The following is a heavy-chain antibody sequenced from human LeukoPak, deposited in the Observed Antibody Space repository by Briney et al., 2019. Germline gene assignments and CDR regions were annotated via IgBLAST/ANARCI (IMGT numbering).Heavy chain of an antibody. D-gene: IGHD4-17*01. CDR3: ARPVTGWFDP. CDR2: INHSGST. CDR1: GGSFSGYY. J-gene: IGHJ5*02. V-gene: IGHV4-34*01. Sequence: PSETLSLTCAVYGGSFSGYYWSWIRQPPGKGLEWIGEINHSGSTNYNPSLKSRVTISVDTSKNQFSLKLSSVTAADTAVYYCARPVTGWFDPWGQGTLVTVSS.